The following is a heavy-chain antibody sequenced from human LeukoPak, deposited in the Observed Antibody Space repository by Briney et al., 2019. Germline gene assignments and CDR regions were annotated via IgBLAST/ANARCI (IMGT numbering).Heavy chain of an antibody. J-gene: IGHJ4*02. CDR1: GFTFSSYS. D-gene: IGHD2-2*01. V-gene: IGHV3-15*01. CDR2: IKSKTDGGTT. CDR3: LGIVVVPAAVQEDY. Sequence: PGGSLRLSCAASGFTFSSYSMNWVRQAPGKGLEWVGRIKSKTDGGTTDYAAPVKGRFAISRDDSKNTLYLQMNSLKTEDTAVYYCLGIVVVPAAVQEDYWGQGTLVTVSS.